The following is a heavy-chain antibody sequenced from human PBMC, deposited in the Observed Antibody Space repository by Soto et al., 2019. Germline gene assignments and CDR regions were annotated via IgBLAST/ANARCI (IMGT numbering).Heavy chain of an antibody. CDR3: AREGNLGRSLPAIDI. Sequence: SETLSLTCAVYGGSFSGYYWSWIRQPPGKGLEWIGEINHSGSSKYNPSLKSRVSMSVDTSKDQFSLRLISVTAADTAKYFCAREGNLGRSLPAIDIRAQGNPLPVSS. V-gene: IGHV4-34*01. D-gene: IGHD2-2*01. CDR1: GGSFSGYY. J-gene: IGHJ6*02. CDR2: INHSGSS.